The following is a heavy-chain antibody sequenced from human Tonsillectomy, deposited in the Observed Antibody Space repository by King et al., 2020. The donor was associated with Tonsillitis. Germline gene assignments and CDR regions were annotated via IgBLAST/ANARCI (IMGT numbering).Heavy chain of an antibody. CDR2: IWYDGSNK. CDR3: ARGGGDYVSWYFDL. J-gene: IGHJ2*01. Sequence: VQLVESGGGVVQPGRSLRLSCAASGFTFSSYGMHWVRQAPGKGLEWVAVIWYDGSNKYYADSVKGRLTISRDNSKNTLYLQMNSLRAEDTAVYYCARGGGDYVSWYFDLWGRGTLVTVSS. V-gene: IGHV3-33*08. CDR1: GFTFSSYG. D-gene: IGHD4-17*01.